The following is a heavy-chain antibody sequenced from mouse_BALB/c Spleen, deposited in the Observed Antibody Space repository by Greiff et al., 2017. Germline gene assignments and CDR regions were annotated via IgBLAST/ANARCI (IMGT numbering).Heavy chain of an antibody. CDR1: GYTFTSYW. Sequence: QVQLKQPGAELVKPGASVKLSCKTSGYTFTSYWMHWVKQRPGQGLEWIGEINPSNGRTNYNAKFKTKATLTVDKSSSTAYMQLSSLTSEDSAVYYCARSTVVATDWYFDVWGAGTTVTVSS. CDR2: INPSNGRT. CDR3: ARSTVVATDWYFDV. J-gene: IGHJ1*01. V-gene: IGHV1S81*02. D-gene: IGHD1-1*01.